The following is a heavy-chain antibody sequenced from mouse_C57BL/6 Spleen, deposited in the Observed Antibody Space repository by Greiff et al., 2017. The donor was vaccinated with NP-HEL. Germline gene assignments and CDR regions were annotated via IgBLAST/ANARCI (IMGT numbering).Heavy chain of an antibody. CDR2: ISSGSSTI. J-gene: IGHJ4*01. Sequence: EVNVVESGGGLVKPGGSLKLSCAASGFTFSDYGMHWVRQAPEKGLEWVAYISSGSSTIYYADTVKGRFTISRDNAKNTLFLQMTSLRSEDTAMYYCARGDYYGSSYDYAMDYWGQGTSVTVSS. CDR1: GFTFSDYG. V-gene: IGHV5-17*01. CDR3: ARGDYYGSSYDYAMDY. D-gene: IGHD1-1*01.